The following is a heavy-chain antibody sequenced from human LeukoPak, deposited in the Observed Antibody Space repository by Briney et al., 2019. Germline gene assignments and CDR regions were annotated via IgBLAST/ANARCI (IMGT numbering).Heavy chain of an antibody. CDR3: ANWIGSSSRDY. CDR1: GFTFNTYA. D-gene: IGHD6-6*01. J-gene: IGHJ4*02. Sequence: PGGSLRLSCAASGFTFNTYAMTWVRQAPGKGLEWVSGINSNGDEIYYADSVRGRFTISKDNSNNALYLHTDSLRAEDTAVYYCANWIGSSSRDYWGQGTLVTVSS. V-gene: IGHV3-23*01. CDR2: INSNGDEI.